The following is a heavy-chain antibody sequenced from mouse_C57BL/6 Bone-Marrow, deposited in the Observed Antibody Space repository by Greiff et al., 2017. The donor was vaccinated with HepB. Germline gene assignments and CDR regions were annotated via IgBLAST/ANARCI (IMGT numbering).Heavy chain of an antibody. CDR1: GFTFSSYG. D-gene: IGHD1-1*01. V-gene: IGHV5-6*01. Sequence: EVQGVESGGDLVKPGGSLKLSCAASGFTFSSYGMSWVRQTPDKRLEWVATISSGGSYTYYPDSVKGRFTISRDNAKNTLYLQMSSLKSEDTAMYYCARCLPGSSLYYAMDYWGQGTSVTVSS. CDR2: ISSGGSYT. CDR3: ARCLPGSSLYYAMDY. J-gene: IGHJ4*01.